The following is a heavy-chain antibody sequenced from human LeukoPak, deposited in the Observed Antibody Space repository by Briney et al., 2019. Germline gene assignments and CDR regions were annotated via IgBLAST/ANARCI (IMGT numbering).Heavy chain of an antibody. CDR2: ISAYNGNT. CDR3: ARDDRGYSYGLLNDAFDI. Sequence: GASVKVSCKASGYTFTSYGISWVRQAPGQGLEWRGWISAYNGNTNYAQKLQGRVTMTTDTSTSTAYMELRSLRSDDTAVYYCARDDRGYSYGLLNDAFDIWGQGTMVTVSS. J-gene: IGHJ3*02. CDR1: GYTFTSYG. V-gene: IGHV1-18*01. D-gene: IGHD5-18*01.